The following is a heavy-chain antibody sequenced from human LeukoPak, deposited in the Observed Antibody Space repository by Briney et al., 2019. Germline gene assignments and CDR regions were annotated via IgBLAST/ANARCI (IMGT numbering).Heavy chain of an antibody. J-gene: IGHJ4*02. CDR2: ISSSSSTI. CDR1: GFTFSSYS. CDR3: ARDPHSGSYSIDY. V-gene: IGHV3-48*01. D-gene: IGHD1-26*01. Sequence: GGSLRLSCAASGFTFSSYSMNWVRQAPGKGLEWVSYISSSSSTIYYADSVKGRFTISRDNAKNSLYLQMNSLRAEDTAVYYCARDPHSGSYSIDYWGQGTLVTVSS.